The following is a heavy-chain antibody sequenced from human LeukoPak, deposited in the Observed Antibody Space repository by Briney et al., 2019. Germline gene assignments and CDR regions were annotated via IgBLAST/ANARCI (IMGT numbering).Heavy chain of an antibody. D-gene: IGHD6-19*01. V-gene: IGHV3-23*01. CDR3: GKTTTGYSSGRNPAWPVDY. CDR2: IFGSGGSA. Sequence: GGSLRLSCTASGFTFSSYAMYWVRQAPGKGLEWVSGIFGSGGSAHCADSVKGRFTISRDNSQNTVYLQMNSLRAEDTAVYYCGKTTTGYSSGRNPAWPVDYWGQGTLVTVSS. CDR1: GFTFSSYA. J-gene: IGHJ4*02.